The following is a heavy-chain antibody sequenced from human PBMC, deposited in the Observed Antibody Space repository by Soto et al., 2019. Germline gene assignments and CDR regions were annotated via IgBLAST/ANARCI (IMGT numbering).Heavy chain of an antibody. V-gene: IGHV1-18*01. Sequence: ASVKVSCKASGYTFTSYGISWVRQAPGQGLEWMGWISAYNGNTNYAQKLQGRVTMTTDTSTSTAYMELRSLRSDDTAVYYCARGQVAARPGTPSLNYYYVMDVWGQGTTVTVSS. J-gene: IGHJ6*02. CDR2: ISAYNGNT. D-gene: IGHD6-6*01. CDR3: ARGQVAARPGTPSLNYYYVMDV. CDR1: GYTFTSYG.